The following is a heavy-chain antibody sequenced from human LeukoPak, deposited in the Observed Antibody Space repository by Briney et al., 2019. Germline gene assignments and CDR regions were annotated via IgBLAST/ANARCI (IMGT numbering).Heavy chain of an antibody. D-gene: IGHD2-15*01. CDR2: ISNSGST. J-gene: IGHJ6*03. CDR3: GRDALVGYFSYYYMDV. V-gene: IGHV4-59*11. CDR1: GGSISSHY. Sequence: SETLSLTCTVSGGSISSHYWTWIRQSPVKGLEWIGDISNSGSTSYNPPLKSRVTISIDTPKNQFSLNLSSVTAADTAVYYCGRDALVGYFSYYYMDVWGKGTTVTVSS.